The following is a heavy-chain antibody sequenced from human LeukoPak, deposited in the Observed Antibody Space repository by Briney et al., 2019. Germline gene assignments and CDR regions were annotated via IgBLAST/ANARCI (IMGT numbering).Heavy chain of an antibody. D-gene: IGHD4-17*01. V-gene: IGHV1-2*02. CDR2: INPNSGGT. CDR3: ARGPSTTVTFTYYYYYYYGMDV. Sequence: GASVKVSCKASGYTFTGYYMHWVRQAPGQGLEWMGWINPNSGGTNYAQKFQGRVTMTRDTSISTAYMELSRLKSDDTAVYYCARGPSTTVTFTYYYYYYYGMDVWGQGTTVTVSS. CDR1: GYTFTGYY. J-gene: IGHJ6*02.